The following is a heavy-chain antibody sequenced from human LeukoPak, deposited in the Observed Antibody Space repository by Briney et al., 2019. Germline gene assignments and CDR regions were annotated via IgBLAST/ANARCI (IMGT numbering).Heavy chain of an antibody. CDR1: GFTFSSYG. V-gene: IGHV3-30*18. D-gene: IGHD3-9*01. J-gene: IGHJ4*02. Sequence: GGSLRLSCAASGFTFSSYGMHWVRQAPGKGLEWVAVISYDGSNKYYADSVKGRFTISRDNSKNTLYLQMNSLRAEDTAVYYCAKDGLGFRYDILTGSHPPETPLDYWGQGTLVTVSS. CDR3: AKDGLGFRYDILTGSHPPETPLDY. CDR2: ISYDGSNK.